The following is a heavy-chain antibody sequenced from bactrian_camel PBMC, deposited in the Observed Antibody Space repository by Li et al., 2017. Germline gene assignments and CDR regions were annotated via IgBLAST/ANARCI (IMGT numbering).Heavy chain of an antibody. CDR2: INSRTDDST. J-gene: IGHJ4*01. D-gene: IGHD5*01. Sequence: VQLVESGGVLVQPGGSLRLSCAASGFPFSSYGMTWVRQAPGKGLEWVSGINSRTDDSTVYSEFVKGLFTISIDNAKSTLYLQMNNLRADDTAMYYCAIGLFADFGLGRGTQVTVS. V-gene: IGHV3S40*01. CDR1: GFPFSSYG.